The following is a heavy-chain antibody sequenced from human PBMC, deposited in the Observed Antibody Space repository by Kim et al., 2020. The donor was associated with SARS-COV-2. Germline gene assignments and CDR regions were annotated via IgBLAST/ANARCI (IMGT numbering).Heavy chain of an antibody. V-gene: IGHV2-5*02. Sequence: SGPTLVKPTQTLTLTCTFSGFSLSTSGVGVGWIRQPPGKALEWLALIYWDVDKRYSPSLKSRLTITKDTSKNQVVLTMTNMDPVDTATYYCAHSRAYYYDRSGIGAFDIWGQGTMVTVSS. D-gene: IGHD3-22*01. CDR2: IYWDVDK. CDR1: GFSLSTSGVG. CDR3: AHSRAYYYDRSGIGAFDI. J-gene: IGHJ3*02.